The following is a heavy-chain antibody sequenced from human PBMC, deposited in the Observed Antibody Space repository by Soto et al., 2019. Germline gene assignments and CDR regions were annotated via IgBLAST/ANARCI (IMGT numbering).Heavy chain of an antibody. D-gene: IGHD6-13*01. CDR3: ARDRQQPTTGPRYNWFDP. Sequence: PGGSLRLSFSASGFIFRSYVMIWVRQGPGKGLEYVSGISINENGSSTYYADSVKGRFTISRDNSKNTLHLQVNSLRAEDTAVYYCARDRQQPTTGPRYNWFDPWGQGTLVTVSS. CDR1: GFIFRSYV. CDR2: ISINENGSST. J-gene: IGHJ5*02. V-gene: IGHV3-64*04.